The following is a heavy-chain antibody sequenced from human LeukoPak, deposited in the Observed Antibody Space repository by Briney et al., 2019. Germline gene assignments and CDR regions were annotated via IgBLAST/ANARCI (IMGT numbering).Heavy chain of an antibody. CDR3: AREDSSYAFDI. D-gene: IGHD5-18*01. CDR2: IYHSGST. CDR1: GGSISSGGYY. Sequence: SETLSLACTVSGGSISSGGYYWSWIRQPPGKGLEWIGYIYHSGSTYYNPSLKSRVTISVDRSKNQFSLKLSSVTAADTAVYYCAREDSSYAFDIWGQGTMVTVSS. V-gene: IGHV4-30-2*01. J-gene: IGHJ3*02.